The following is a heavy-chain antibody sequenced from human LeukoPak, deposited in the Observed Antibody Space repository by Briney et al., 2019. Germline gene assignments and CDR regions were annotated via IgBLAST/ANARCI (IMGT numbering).Heavy chain of an antibody. CDR3: AIAVPAVNSRGY. D-gene: IGHD2-2*01. CDR1: GYTFTSYG. CDR2: ISAYNGNT. J-gene: IGHJ4*02. Sequence: GASVKVSCKASGYTFTSYGISWVRQSPGQGLEWMGWISAYNGNTNYAQKLQGRVTMTTDTSTSTAYMELRSLRSDDTAVYYCAIAVPAVNSRGYWGQGTLVTVSS. V-gene: IGHV1-18*01.